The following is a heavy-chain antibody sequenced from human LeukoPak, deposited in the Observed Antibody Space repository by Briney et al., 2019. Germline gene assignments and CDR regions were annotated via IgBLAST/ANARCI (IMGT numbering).Heavy chain of an antibody. V-gene: IGHV3-30*02. Sequence: GGSLRLSCAASGFTVSNNYMSWVRQAPGKGLEWVAFIRYDGSNKYYADSVKGRFTISRDNSKNTLYLQMNSLRAEDTAVYYCAKDSPFFGVVTHWGQGTLVTVSS. D-gene: IGHD3-3*01. CDR1: GFTVSNNY. J-gene: IGHJ4*02. CDR2: IRYDGSNK. CDR3: AKDSPFFGVVTH.